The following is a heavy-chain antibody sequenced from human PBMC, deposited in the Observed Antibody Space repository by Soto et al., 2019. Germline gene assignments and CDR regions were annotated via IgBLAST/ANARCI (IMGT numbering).Heavy chain of an antibody. Sequence: QVQLVQSGAEVKTPRSSVKVSCKASGGTFSSYSINWVRQAPGQGLEWMGRLIPMFGTTDYAQRFQGRVTFTEDESTSTASMEVTKLTSEDTAEYYCARAIVLTFTRFYDMDVWGQGTTDTVSS. CDR1: GGTFSSYS. V-gene: IGHV1-69*18. J-gene: IGHJ6*02. CDR2: LIPMFGTT. CDR3: ARAIVLTFTRFYDMDV. D-gene: IGHD3-9*01.